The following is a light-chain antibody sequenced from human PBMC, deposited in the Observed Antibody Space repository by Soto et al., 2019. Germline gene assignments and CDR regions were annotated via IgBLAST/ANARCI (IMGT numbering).Light chain of an antibody. CDR3: VSYTSTRTYV. Sequence: QSALTQPPSVSGSPGQSIPVSCTGTSSDIAASNFVSWYQHLPGRAPKVIIFEATNRPSGVSDRFSGSKAGITASLTISGLQAADEAEYFCVSYTSTRTYVFGTGTKVTVL. CDR2: EAT. V-gene: IGLV2-14*01. J-gene: IGLJ1*01. CDR1: SSDIAASNF.